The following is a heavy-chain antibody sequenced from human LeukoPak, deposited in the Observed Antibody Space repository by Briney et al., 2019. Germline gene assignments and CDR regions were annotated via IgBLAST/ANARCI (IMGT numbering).Heavy chain of an antibody. CDR2: IIPIFGTA. V-gene: IGHV1-69*05. D-gene: IGHD7-27*01. CDR3: ASSLGTLDY. Sequence: GASVKVSCKASGGTFSSYAISWVRQAPGQGLEWMGGIIPIFGTANYAQKFQGRVTMTRDTSTSTVYMELSSLRSEDTAVYYCASSLGTLDYWGQGTLVTVSS. J-gene: IGHJ4*02. CDR1: GGTFSSYA.